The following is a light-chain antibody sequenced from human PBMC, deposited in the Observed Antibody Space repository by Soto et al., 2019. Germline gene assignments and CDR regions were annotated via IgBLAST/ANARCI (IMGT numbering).Light chain of an antibody. V-gene: IGKV2-28*01. CDR3: MQALQTPLT. CDR1: QSLLYSNGYNY. CDR2: LGS. J-gene: IGKJ4*01. Sequence: DLVMTQSPLSLPVTPGEPASISCRSSQSLLYSNGYNYLDWYLQKPGQSPQLLIYLGSNRASGVPDRLSGSGSGTDFTLKISRVEAEDVGVYYCMQALQTPLTFGGGTKVEIK.